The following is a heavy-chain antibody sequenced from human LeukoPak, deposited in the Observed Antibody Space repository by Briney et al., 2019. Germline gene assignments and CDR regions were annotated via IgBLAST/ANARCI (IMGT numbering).Heavy chain of an antibody. CDR3: ARNFDS. J-gene: IGHJ4*02. CDR1: RFTFSNYK. V-gene: IGHV3-48*01. Sequence: GGSLRLSCAASRFTFSNYKLNWVRQAPGKGLEWVSYITSSSSTIYYADSVKGRFTMSRDNAENSLYLQMNSLRAEDTAVYYCARNFDSWGQGTLVTVSS. CDR2: ITSSSSTI. D-gene: IGHD2/OR15-2a*01.